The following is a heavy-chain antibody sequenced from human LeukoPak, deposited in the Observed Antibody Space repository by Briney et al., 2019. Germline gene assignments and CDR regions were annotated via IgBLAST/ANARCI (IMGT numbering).Heavy chain of an antibody. J-gene: IGHJ4*02. D-gene: IGHD6-19*01. Sequence: GSLRLSCAASGFTVSSNYMGWVRQAPGKGLEWVSVIYSGGSTYYADSVKGRFTISRHNLKNTVYLQMNSLREEDTAVYYRARWSSGWSIDCWGQGTLVTVSS. V-gene: IGHV3-53*04. CDR2: IYSGGST. CDR1: GFTVSSNY. CDR3: ARWSSGWSIDC.